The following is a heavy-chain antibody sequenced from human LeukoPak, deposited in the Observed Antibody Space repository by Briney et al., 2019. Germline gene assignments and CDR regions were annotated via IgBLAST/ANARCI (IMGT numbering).Heavy chain of an antibody. CDR2: RSSSSYT. V-gene: IGHV3-11*05. CDR1: GFSFSDYS. Sequence: PGGSLRLSCAASGFSFSDYSMSWIRQAPGKGLECISYRSSSSYTNYADSVKGRFTISRDNAKNSLYLQMNSQRAEDTAVYYCARGDYDSSGYYEVGGQGTLVTVSS. J-gene: IGHJ4*02. CDR3: ARGDYDSSGYYEV. D-gene: IGHD3-22*01.